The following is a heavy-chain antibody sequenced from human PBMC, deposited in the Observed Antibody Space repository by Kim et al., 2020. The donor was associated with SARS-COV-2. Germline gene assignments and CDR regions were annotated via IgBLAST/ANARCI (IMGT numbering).Heavy chain of an antibody. V-gene: IGHV4-4*02. J-gene: IGHJ6*03. CDR3: ARDYYGSGDLYYYYYMDV. Sequence: SRVTISVDKSKNQFSLKLSSVTAADTAVYYCARDYYGSGDLYYYYYMDVWGKGTTVTVSS. D-gene: IGHD3-10*01.